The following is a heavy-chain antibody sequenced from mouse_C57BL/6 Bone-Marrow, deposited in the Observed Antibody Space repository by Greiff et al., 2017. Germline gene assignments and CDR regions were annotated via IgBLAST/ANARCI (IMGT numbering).Heavy chain of an antibody. J-gene: IGHJ2*01. D-gene: IGHD2-2*01. CDR1: GFNFKDYY. Sequence: VQLQQSGAELVKPGASVTLSCTASGFNFKDYYMHWVKQRTEQGLEWIGRIDPEDGETKYAPKFQGKATITAEASSNTAYLQLISLTSEDTAVDYCARSDYGWFDYWGQGTTLTVSS. CDR2: IDPEDGET. V-gene: IGHV14-2*01. CDR3: ARSDYGWFDY.